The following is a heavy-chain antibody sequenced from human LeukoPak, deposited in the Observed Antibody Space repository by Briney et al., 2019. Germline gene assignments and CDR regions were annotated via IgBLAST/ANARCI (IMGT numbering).Heavy chain of an antibody. D-gene: IGHD3-10*01. CDR2: IYYSGST. CDR3: ARAVRGSYYYYYGMDV. Sequence: PSETLSLTCTVSGGSISSYYWSWIRQPPGKGLEWIGYIYYSGSTNYNPSLKSRVTISVDTSKNQFSLKLSSVTAADTAVYYCARAVRGSYYYYYGMDVWGQGTTVTVS. CDR1: GGSISSYY. J-gene: IGHJ6*02. V-gene: IGHV4-59*01.